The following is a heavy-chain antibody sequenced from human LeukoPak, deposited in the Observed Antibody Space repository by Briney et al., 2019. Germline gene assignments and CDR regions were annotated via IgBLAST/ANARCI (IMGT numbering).Heavy chain of an antibody. Sequence: GALRLSCAAAGFTFSSYGMHWVRQAPGRGVEWVAVIWYDGSNKYYADSVKGRFTISRDNSKNTLYLQMNSLRAEDTAVYYCARSHEAAAGEGEGSYYYYYGMDVWGQGTTVTVSS. CDR2: IWYDGSNK. V-gene: IGHV3-33*01. CDR1: GFTFSSYG. D-gene: IGHD6-13*01. CDR3: ARSHEAAAGEGEGSYYYYYGMDV. J-gene: IGHJ6*02.